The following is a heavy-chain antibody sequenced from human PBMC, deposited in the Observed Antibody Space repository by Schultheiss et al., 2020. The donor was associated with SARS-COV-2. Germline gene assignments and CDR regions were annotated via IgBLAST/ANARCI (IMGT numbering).Heavy chain of an antibody. CDR3: ARGYDFWYFDY. CDR2: IYSGGST. D-gene: IGHD3-3*01. CDR1: GFTFSSYG. Sequence: GGSLRLSCAASGFTFSSYGMHWVRQAPGKGLEWVSVIYSGGSTYYADSVKGRFTISRDNSKNTLYLQMNSLRAEDTAVYYCARGYDFWYFDYWGQGTLVTVSS. V-gene: IGHV3-NL1*01. J-gene: IGHJ4*02.